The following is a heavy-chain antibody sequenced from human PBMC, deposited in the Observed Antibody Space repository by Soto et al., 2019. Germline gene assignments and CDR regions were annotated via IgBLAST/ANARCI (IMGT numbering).Heavy chain of an antibody. V-gene: IGHV3-21*01. Sequence: GGSLRLSCAASGFTFSSYSMNWVRQAPGKGLEWVSSISSSSSYIYYADSVKGRFTISRDNAKNSLYLQMNSLRAEDTAVYYCTTDSVEPAVINAAFDIWGQGTMATVSS. CDR2: ISSSSSYI. D-gene: IGHD2-2*01. CDR3: TTDSVEPAVINAAFDI. J-gene: IGHJ3*02. CDR1: GFTFSSYS.